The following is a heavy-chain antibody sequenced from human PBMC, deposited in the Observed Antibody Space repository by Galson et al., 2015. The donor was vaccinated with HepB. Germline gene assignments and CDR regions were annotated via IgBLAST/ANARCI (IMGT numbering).Heavy chain of an antibody. CDR3: ARKALSSVTMVRGVIGFFDY. D-gene: IGHD3-10*01. J-gene: IGHJ4*02. CDR1: GFTFSSYA. CDR2: ISYDGSNK. Sequence: SLRPSCAASGFTFSSYAMHWVRQAPGKGLEWVAVISYDGSNKYYADSVKGRFTISRDNSKNTLYLQMNSLRAEDTAVYYCARKALSSVTMVRGVIGFFDYWGQGTLVTVSS. V-gene: IGHV3-30*04.